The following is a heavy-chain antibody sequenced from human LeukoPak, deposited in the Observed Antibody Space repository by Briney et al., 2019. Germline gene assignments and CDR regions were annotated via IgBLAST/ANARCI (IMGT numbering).Heavy chain of an antibody. Sequence: PGGSLRLSCAASGFTFSSYSMNWVRQAPGKGLEWVSYISSSGSTIYYADSVKGRLTISRDNAKNSLYLQLSSLRDEDTAVYYCARAEWSSGWYPHPNWFDPWGQGTLVTVSS. J-gene: IGHJ5*02. CDR1: GFTFSSYS. D-gene: IGHD6-19*01. CDR3: ARAEWSSGWYPHPNWFDP. CDR2: ISSSGSTI. V-gene: IGHV3-48*02.